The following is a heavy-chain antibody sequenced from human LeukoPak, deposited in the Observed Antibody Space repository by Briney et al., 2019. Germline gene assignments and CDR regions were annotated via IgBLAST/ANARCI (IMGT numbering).Heavy chain of an antibody. D-gene: IGHD6-13*01. CDR1: GFTFSTYG. V-gene: IGHV3-30*03. CDR3: XXXXXTGYSSSWYSN. CDR2: LSFDESNK. Sequence: PGRPLRLSCAASGFTFSTYGMHWVRQAPGKGLEWVAVLSFDESNKFYADSVNGRFTISRDNSKNTLYLQVNSLRPEDTAVYYXXXXXXTGYSSSWYSNWGQGTLVTVSS. J-gene: IGHJ4*02.